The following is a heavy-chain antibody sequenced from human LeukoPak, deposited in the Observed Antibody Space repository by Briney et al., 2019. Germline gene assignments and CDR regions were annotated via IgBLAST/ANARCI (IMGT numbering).Heavy chain of an antibody. J-gene: IGHJ4*02. CDR3: AREAVWFGEPTVDY. D-gene: IGHD3-10*01. Sequence: GGSLRLSCAASGFTFSSYWMSWVRQAPGKGLEWVANIKQDGSEKYYVDSVKGRFTISRDNAKNSLYLQMTSLRAEDTAVYHCAREAVWFGEPTVDYWGQGTLVTVSS. V-gene: IGHV3-7*01. CDR1: GFTFSSYW. CDR2: IKQDGSEK.